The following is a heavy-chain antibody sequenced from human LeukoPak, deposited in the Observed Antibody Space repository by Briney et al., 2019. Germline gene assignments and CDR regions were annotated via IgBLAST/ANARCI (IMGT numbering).Heavy chain of an antibody. J-gene: IGHJ4*02. D-gene: IGHD4-17*01. CDR3: ARMGLYGDYTQTDY. CDR2: IYYSGST. CDR1: GGSISSYY. V-gene: IGHV4-59*01. Sequence: SETLSLTCTVSGGSISSYYWSWIRQPPGKGLEWVGYIYYSGSTNYNPPLKSRVTISVDTSKNQFSLKLSSVTAADTAVYYCARMGLYGDYTQTDYWGQGTLVTVSS.